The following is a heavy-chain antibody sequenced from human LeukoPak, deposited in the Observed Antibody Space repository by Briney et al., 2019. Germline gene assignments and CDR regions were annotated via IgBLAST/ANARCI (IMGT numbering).Heavy chain of an antibody. CDR3: ARDTAAAGTSPQDY. CDR2: ISAYNGNT. J-gene: IGHJ4*02. Sequence: ASVKVSCKASGYIFTSYGISWVRQAPGQGLEWMAWISAYNGNTNYAQKLQGRVTMTTDTSTSTAYMDLRSLRSDDTAVYYCARDTAAAGTSPQDYWGQGTLVTVSS. CDR1: GYIFTSYG. V-gene: IGHV1-18*01. D-gene: IGHD6-13*01.